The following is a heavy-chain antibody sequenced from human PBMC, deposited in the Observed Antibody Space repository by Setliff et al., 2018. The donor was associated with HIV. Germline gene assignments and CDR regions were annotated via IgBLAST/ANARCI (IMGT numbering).Heavy chain of an antibody. CDR1: GFTFTDYW. V-gene: IGHV3-NL1*01. CDR3: TKREAGAKPFDY. J-gene: IGHJ4*02. Sequence: PGGSLRLSCAASGFTFTDYWMHWVRQAPGKGPEWVSYIQNGGNYIQYADSVKGRFIISRDNSKNMLYLQMNSLRAEDTALYYCTKREAGAKPFDYWGRGTLVTVSS. CDR2: IQNGGNYI. D-gene: IGHD1-26*01.